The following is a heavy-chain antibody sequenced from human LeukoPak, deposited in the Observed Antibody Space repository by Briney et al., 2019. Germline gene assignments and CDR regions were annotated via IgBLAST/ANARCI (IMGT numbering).Heavy chain of an antibody. V-gene: IGHV3-15*01. J-gene: IGHJ4*02. CDR3: TTGNWVFDY. Sequence: GGSLRLSCVASGFTFSKAWMSWVRQAPGKGLEWVGSIKSKTDGGTADYAAPVKGRFTISRDDSKNTLYLQMNSLKTEDTAVYYCTTGNWVFDYWGRGTLVTVSS. CDR2: IKSKTDGGTA. CDR1: GFTFSKAW. D-gene: IGHD7-27*01.